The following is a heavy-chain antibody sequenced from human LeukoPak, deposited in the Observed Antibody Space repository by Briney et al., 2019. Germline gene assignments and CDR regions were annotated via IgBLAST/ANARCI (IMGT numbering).Heavy chain of an antibody. CDR1: GVSISSGDYY. Sequence: SETLSLTCTVSGVSISSGDYYWSWIRQPPGKGLEWIGYIYHSGSTYYNPSLKSRVTISVDRSKNQFSLNLSSVTAADTAVYYCAREGVGPTDDAFDIWGQGIVVTVSS. CDR2: IYHSGST. J-gene: IGHJ3*02. D-gene: IGHD1-26*01. CDR3: AREGVGPTDDAFDI. V-gene: IGHV4-30-4*02.